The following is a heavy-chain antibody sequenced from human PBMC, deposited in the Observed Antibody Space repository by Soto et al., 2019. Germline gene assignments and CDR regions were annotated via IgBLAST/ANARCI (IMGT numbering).Heavy chain of an antibody. V-gene: IGHV4-34*01. CDR3: ARFREIIAVAGLYFDY. Sequence: SETLPLTCAVYGGSFSGYYWSWIRQPPGKGLEWIGEINHSGSTNYNPSLKSRVTISVDTSKNQFSLKLSSVTAADTAVYYCARFREIIAVAGLYFDYWGQGTLVTVSS. J-gene: IGHJ4*02. CDR2: INHSGST. D-gene: IGHD6-19*01. CDR1: GGSFSGYY.